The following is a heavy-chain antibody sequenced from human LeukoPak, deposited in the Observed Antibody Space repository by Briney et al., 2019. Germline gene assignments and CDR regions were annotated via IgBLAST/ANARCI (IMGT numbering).Heavy chain of an antibody. J-gene: IGHJ3*02. V-gene: IGHV3-13*04. CDR1: GFTFSSYD. CDR2: IDTAGNT. D-gene: IGHD3-16*01. Sequence: GGSLRLSCAASGFTFSSYDMHWVRHATGKGLEWVSAIDTAGNTFYPGSVKGRFTISRENAKISLYLQMNNVRAGDTAVYYCARTSKVTSVMDIWGQGTMVTVSS. CDR3: ARTSKVTSVMDI.